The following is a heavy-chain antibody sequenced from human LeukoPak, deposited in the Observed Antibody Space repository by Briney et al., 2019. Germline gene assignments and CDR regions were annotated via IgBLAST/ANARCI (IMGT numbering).Heavy chain of an antibody. J-gene: IGHJ6*02. D-gene: IGHD1-7*01. CDR2: ISYDGSNK. CDR1: GFTFSSYG. V-gene: IGHV3-30*18. CDR3: AKDPKSHLITGTTSFDYYYYYGMDV. Sequence: PGGSLRLSCAASGFTFSSYGMHWVRQAPGKGLEWVAVISYDGSNKYYADSVKGRFTISRDNSKNTLYLQMNSLRAEDTAVYYCAKDPKSHLITGTTSFDYYYYYGMDVWGQGTTVTVSS.